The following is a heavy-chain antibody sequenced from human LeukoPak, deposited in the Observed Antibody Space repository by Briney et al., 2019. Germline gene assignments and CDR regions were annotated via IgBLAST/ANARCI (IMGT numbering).Heavy chain of an antibody. CDR2: IYYSGST. CDR1: GGSISSGGYY. V-gene: IGHV4-31*03. CDR3: ARESRVVVPAAIDY. Sequence: SQTLSLTCTVSGGSISSGGYYWSWIRQHPGKGLEWIVYIYYSGSTYYNPSLKSRVTISVDTSKNQFSLKLSSVTAADTAVYYCARESRVVVPAAIDYWGQGTLVTVSS. D-gene: IGHD2-2*01. J-gene: IGHJ4*02.